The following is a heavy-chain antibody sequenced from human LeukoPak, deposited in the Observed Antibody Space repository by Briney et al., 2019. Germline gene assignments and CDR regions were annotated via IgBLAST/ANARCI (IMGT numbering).Heavy chain of an antibody. V-gene: IGHV3-30*04. CDR3: AKEASGSYYSVDY. Sequence: GGSLRLSCAASGFTFSSYAMHWVRQAPGKWLEWVAVISYDGSNKYYADSVKGRFTISRDNSKNTLYLQMNSLRAEDTAVYYCAKEASGSYYSVDYWGQGTLVTVSS. CDR1: GFTFSSYA. CDR2: ISYDGSNK. J-gene: IGHJ4*02. D-gene: IGHD1-26*01.